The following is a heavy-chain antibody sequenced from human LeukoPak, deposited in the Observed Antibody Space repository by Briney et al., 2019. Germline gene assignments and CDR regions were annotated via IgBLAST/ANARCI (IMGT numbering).Heavy chain of an antibody. Sequence: WGSLRLSCAASGFSFSYYWMHWVRQGSGKGPVWVSRIIGDGTRTDYADSVKGRFTISRDNAKSTLYLQMNSLTVEDTAVYYCLRVDDTNGHNWFDPWGQGTLVTVSS. V-gene: IGHV3-74*01. CDR3: LRVDDTNGHNWFDP. J-gene: IGHJ5*02. D-gene: IGHD2-8*01. CDR2: IIGDGTRT. CDR1: GFSFSYYW.